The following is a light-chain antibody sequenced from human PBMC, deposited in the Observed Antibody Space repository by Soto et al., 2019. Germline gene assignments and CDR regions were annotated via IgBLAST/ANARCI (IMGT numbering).Light chain of an antibody. CDR1: SSDVGGYNY. Sequence: QSALTQPASVSGSPGQSITISCTGTSSDVGGYNYVSWYQQHPGKAPKLMIYDVSNRPSGVSNRFSGSKSGNTASLTISGLQAEDEADYYCSSYTSSSAGVFDGGTKLTVL. CDR2: DVS. CDR3: SSYTSSSAGV. V-gene: IGLV2-14*01. J-gene: IGLJ2*01.